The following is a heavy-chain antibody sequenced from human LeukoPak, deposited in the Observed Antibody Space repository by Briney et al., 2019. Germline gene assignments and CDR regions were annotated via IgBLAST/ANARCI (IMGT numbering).Heavy chain of an antibody. D-gene: IGHD5-12*01. CDR2: IYYTGST. J-gene: IGHJ6*03. Sequence: PSETLSLTCTVPGGSTSSYYWSWIRQPPGKGLEWIGYIYYTGSTNHNPSLKSRVTISVDTSKNQFSLKLSSVTAADTAVYYWARVVYSGYDFRGAMDVWGKGTTVTVSS. V-gene: IGHV4-59*01. CDR1: GGSTSSYY. CDR3: ARVVYSGYDFRGAMDV.